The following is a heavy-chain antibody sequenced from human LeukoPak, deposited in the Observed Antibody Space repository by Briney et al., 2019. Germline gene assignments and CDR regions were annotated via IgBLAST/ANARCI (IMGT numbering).Heavy chain of an antibody. CDR2: IYYSGST. CDR3: ARVWFYDSSAFPDY. CDR1: GGSISSSSYY. J-gene: IGHJ4*02. V-gene: IGHV4-39*07. Sequence: SETLSLTCTVSGGSISSSSYYWGWIRQPPGKGLEWIGSIYYSGSTYYNPSLKSRVTISVDTSKNQFSLKLSSVTAADTAVYYCARVWFYDSSAFPDYWGQGTLVTVSS. D-gene: IGHD3-22*01.